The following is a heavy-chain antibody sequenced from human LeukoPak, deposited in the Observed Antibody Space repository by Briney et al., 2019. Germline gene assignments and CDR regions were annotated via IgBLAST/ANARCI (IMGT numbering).Heavy chain of an antibody. CDR3: AKSLVRSYYYYGMDV. CDR1: GFTFSSYA. V-gene: IGHV3-30*18. CDR2: ISYDGSNK. D-gene: IGHD6-6*01. Sequence: GGSLRLSCAASGFTFSSYAMHWVRQAPGKGLEWVAVISYDGSNKYYADSVKGRFTISRHNSKNTLYLQMNSLRAEDTAVYYCAKSLVRSYYYYGMDVWGQGTTVTVSS. J-gene: IGHJ6*02.